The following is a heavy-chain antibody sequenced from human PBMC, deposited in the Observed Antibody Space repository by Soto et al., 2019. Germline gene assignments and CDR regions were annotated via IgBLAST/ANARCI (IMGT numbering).Heavy chain of an antibody. CDR2: LNGGTGQT. D-gene: IGHD1-1*01. CDR1: GYTFSTYA. CDR3: ARGKGMEENYFYYGLDI. V-gene: IGHV1-3*01. J-gene: IGHJ6*02. Sequence: ASVKVSCKASGYTFSTYAMHWVREAPGQSLEWMGWLNGGTGQTRYSQKFQDRVIITRDTSASTGYMELSSLTSEDTAVYYCARGKGMEENYFYYGLDIWGQGTTVTVSS.